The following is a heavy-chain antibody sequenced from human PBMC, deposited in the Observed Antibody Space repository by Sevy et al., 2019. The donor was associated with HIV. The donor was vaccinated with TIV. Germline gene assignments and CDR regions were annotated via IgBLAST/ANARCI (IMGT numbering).Heavy chain of an antibody. Sequence: GGSLRLSCAASGFTFSSYAMSWVRQAPGKGLEWVSAISGSGGSTYYADSVKGRFTISRDNSKNTLYLQMNSLRAEDTAVYYCAKGGSLLRFLEWHWRGFDYWGQGTLVTVSS. CDR2: ISGSGGST. D-gene: IGHD3-3*01. CDR3: AKGGSLLRFLEWHWRGFDY. CDR1: GFTFSSYA. J-gene: IGHJ4*02. V-gene: IGHV3-23*01.